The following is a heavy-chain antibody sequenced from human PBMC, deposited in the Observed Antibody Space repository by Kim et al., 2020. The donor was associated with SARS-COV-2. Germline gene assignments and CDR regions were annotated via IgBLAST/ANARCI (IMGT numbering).Heavy chain of an antibody. V-gene: IGHV1-8*01. CDR1: GYTFTSYD. CDR3: AREVAAADTSYYYYYGMDF. J-gene: IGHJ6*02. Sequence: ASVKVSCKASGYTFTSYDINWVRQATGQGLEWMGWMNPNSGNTGYAQKFQGRVTMTRNTSISTAYMELSSLRSDDTAVYYCAREVAAADTSYYYYYGMDFWGQGTTVTVSS. D-gene: IGHD6-13*01. CDR2: MNPNSGNT.